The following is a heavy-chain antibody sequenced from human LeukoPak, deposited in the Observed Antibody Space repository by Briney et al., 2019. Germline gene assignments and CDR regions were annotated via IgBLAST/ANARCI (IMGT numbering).Heavy chain of an antibody. J-gene: IGHJ4*02. CDR2: VRYTGST. D-gene: IGHD2-15*01. CDR1: GASITGYY. Sequence: TSETLSLTCTVPGASITGYYWTWIRQSPGKRPEWLAYVRYTGSTNYNPSLKSRLTILVDTSKNQFSLKLTSVTAADTAVYYCARHVAPDMDYFDYWGPGTLVTVSP. V-gene: IGHV4-59*08. CDR3: ARHVAPDMDYFDY.